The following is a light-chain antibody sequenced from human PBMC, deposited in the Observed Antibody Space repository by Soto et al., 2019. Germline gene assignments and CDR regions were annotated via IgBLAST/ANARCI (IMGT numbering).Light chain of an antibody. CDR2: GAS. CDR3: QQYGSTPLT. J-gene: IGKJ4*01. Sequence: EIVLTQSPGTLSLSPGERATLSCRASQSVSSSYLAWYQQKPGQAPRLLIYGASSRATGIPDRFSGSGSGPDFTLTISRLEPEDFALYYCQQYGSTPLTFGGGTKVEIK. V-gene: IGKV3-20*01. CDR1: QSVSSSY.